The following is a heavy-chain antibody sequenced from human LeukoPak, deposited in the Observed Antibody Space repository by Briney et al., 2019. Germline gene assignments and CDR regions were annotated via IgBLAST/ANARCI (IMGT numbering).Heavy chain of an antibody. J-gene: IGHJ4*02. Sequence: GGSLRLSWAASGFTVSSNYMSWVRQPPGKGLEWVSVIYSGGATYYADSVKGRFTISRDNSKNTLYLQMNSLRAEDTAVYYCARDQVYWGQGTLVTVSS. CDR1: GFTVSSNY. CDR2: IYSGGAT. V-gene: IGHV3-53*01. CDR3: ARDQVY.